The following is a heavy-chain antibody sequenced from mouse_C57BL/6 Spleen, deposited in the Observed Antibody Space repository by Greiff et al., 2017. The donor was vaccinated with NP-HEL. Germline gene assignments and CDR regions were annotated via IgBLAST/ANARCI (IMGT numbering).Heavy chain of an antibody. CDR1: GYTFTSYW. D-gene: IGHD4-1*01. CDR2: IDPSDSYT. CDR3: ARLGEYAMDD. J-gene: IGHJ4*01. V-gene: IGHV1-69*01. Sequence: VQLQQPGAELVMPGASVKLSCKASGYTFTSYWMHWVKQRPGQGLEWIGEIDPSDSYTNYNQKFKGMSTLTVDKSSSTAYMQLSSLTSEDSAVYYCARLGEYAMDDWGQGTSVTVSS.